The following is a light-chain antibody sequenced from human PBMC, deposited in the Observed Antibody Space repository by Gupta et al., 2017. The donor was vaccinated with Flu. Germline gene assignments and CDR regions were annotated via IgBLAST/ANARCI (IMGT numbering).Light chain of an antibody. CDR2: AAS. Sequence: DIQMTQSPSSLSASVGDRVIITCRASRSIGTFLSWYQQKPGKAPKVLIYAASSLQSGVPSRFSGSGSGTDFTLTISRLQPEDFAIYYCQQSYCTPLAFGGGTKVEIK. J-gene: IGKJ4*01. V-gene: IGKV1-39*01. CDR1: RSIGTF. CDR3: QQSYCTPLA.